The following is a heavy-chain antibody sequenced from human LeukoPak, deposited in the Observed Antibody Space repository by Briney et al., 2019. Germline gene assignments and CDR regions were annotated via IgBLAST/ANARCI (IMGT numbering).Heavy chain of an antibody. CDR3: ARDRAYYYGSGTLDYYYGMDV. CDR1: GFTFSSYA. J-gene: IGHJ6*02. CDR2: ISGSGGST. V-gene: IGHV3-23*01. Sequence: GGSLRLSCAASGFTFSSYAMSWVRQAPGKGLEWVSAISGSGGSTYYADSVKGRFTISRDNSKNTLYLQMNSLGAEDTAVYYCARDRAYYYGSGTLDYYYGMDVWGQGTTVTVSS. D-gene: IGHD3-10*01.